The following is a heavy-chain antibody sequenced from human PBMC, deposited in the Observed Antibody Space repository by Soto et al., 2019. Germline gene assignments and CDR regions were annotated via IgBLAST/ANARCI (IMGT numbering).Heavy chain of an antibody. V-gene: IGHV1-69*13. CDR1: GDTFSTYT. Sequence: GASVKVSCKASGDTFSTYTITWVRQAPGQGLEWMGGIIPRSGTSNYAQKFQGRVTITADESTSTAYMELSSLRSEDTAVYYCARAEYYYDSSGYYPPVNFDYWGQGTLVTV. D-gene: IGHD3-22*01. J-gene: IGHJ4*02. CDR3: ARAEYYYDSSGYYPPVNFDY. CDR2: IIPRSGTS.